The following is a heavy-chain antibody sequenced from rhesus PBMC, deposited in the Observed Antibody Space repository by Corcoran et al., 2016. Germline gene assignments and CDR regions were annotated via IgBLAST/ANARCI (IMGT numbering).Heavy chain of an antibody. CDR1: GYTFTELS. J-gene: IGHJ2*01. D-gene: IGHD3-16*01. CDR2: VDPVYGEI. Sequence: EVQLVQSGAEVKKPGASVKVSCKVSGYTFTELSMHWVRQAPGKGLEWMGGVDPVYGEIIHAEKFQGRVTMIEDTSTDTAYMELSSLRSEDTAVYYCARVESGCYYNDWYFDLWGPGTPITISS. V-gene: IGHV1-156*01. CDR3: ARVESGCYYNDWYFDL.